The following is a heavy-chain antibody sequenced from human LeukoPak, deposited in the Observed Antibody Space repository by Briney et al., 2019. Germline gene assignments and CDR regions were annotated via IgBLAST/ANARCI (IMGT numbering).Heavy chain of an antibody. CDR3: ARGGGGGSGWYDLFDY. J-gene: IGHJ4*02. V-gene: IGHV3-21*01. Sequence: GGSLRLSCAASGFTFGSYSMNWVRQAPGKGLEWVSSIGTSSSYIYYADSLKGRFTISRDNAKNSLYLQMNSLRAEDTAGYYWARGGGGGSGWYDLFDYWGQGTLVTVSS. CDR2: IGTSSSYI. D-gene: IGHD6-19*01. CDR1: GFTFGSYS.